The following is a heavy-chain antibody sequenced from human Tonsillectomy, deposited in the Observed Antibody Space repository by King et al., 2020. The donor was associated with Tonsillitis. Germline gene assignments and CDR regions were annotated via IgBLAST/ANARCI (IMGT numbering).Heavy chain of an antibody. V-gene: IGHV3-30*02. CDR1: GFTFSTYG. CDR3: VKGYESSGYPPTGD. D-gene: IGHD3-22*01. J-gene: IGHJ4*02. CDR2: IRFDGSNK. Sequence: VQLVESGGGVVQPGGSLRLSCVASGFTFSTYGMHWVRQAPGKGLEWVAFIRFDGSNKYYGNSVKGRFTISRDNSKNTLFLQMNSLRAEDTAVYYCVKGYESSGYPPTGDWGQGTLVTVSS.